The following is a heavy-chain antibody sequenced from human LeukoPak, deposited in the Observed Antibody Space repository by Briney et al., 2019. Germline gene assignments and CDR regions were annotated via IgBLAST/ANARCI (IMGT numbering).Heavy chain of an antibody. J-gene: IGHJ5*02. CDR3: AKDLNYGDGRWEFDP. CDR1: GFTFGGFT. Sequence: PGGSLRLSCAASGFTFGGFTMAWVCQTPGKGLEWLSGILADADGGRTYYADSVKGRFTIYRDNSKNTLYLQMNNLRADDTAVYFCAKDLNYGDGRWEFDPWSQGTLVTV. V-gene: IGHV3-23*01. D-gene: IGHD4-17*01. CDR2: ILADADGGRT.